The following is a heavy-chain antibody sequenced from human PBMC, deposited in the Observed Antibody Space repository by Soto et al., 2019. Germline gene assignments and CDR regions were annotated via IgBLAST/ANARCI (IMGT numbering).Heavy chain of an antibody. CDR1: GYTLTTYG. D-gene: IGHD1-7*01. J-gene: IGHJ6*02. CDR3: ARVTGSNFFYYTRDV. CDR2: INTYNGDT. V-gene: IGHV1-18*01. Sequence: QVQLVQSGAEVKKPGASVKVSCKASGYTLTTYGLYWVRQAPGQGLEWMGWINTYNGDTNYAQKLQGRVTITADTSTTTANMELRSLRSDDTAVYYCARVTGSNFFYYTRDVWGQGTTVTVAS.